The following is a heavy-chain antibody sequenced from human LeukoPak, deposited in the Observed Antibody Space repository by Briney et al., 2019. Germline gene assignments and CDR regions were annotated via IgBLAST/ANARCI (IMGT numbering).Heavy chain of an antibody. CDR2: ITSSGTTR. D-gene: IGHD6-19*01. CDR3: AKPGSIAVAGTLAPGYFDY. Sequence: SGGSLRLSCAVSGFTFSSYSMNWVRQAQGQGPGWVSYITSSGTTRYYADSVKGRFTISRDDATNSLYLQMNSLRAEDTAVYYCAKPGSIAVAGTLAPGYFDYWGQGTLVTVSS. CDR1: GFTFSSYS. V-gene: IGHV3-48*04. J-gene: IGHJ4*02.